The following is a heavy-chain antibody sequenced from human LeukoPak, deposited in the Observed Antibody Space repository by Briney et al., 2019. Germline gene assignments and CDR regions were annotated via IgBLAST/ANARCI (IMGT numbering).Heavy chain of an antibody. Sequence: GGSLRLSCAASGFTVSSYYMNWVRQAPGKGLEWVSLIYSGGSTYYADSVKGRFTISRDNSKNTLYLQMNSLRAEDTAVYFCTGDLGAFDIWGQETMVTVSS. J-gene: IGHJ3*02. CDR3: TGDLGAFDI. CDR1: GFTVSSYY. V-gene: IGHV3-66*01. CDR2: IYSGGST.